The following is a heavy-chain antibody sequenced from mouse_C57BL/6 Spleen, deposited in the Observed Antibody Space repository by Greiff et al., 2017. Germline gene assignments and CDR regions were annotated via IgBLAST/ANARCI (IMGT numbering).Heavy chain of an antibody. Sequence: QVQLQQPGAELVMPGASVKLSCKASGYTFTSYWMHWVKQRPGQGLEWIGEIDPSDSYTNYNQKFKGKSTLTVDTSSSTAYMQLSSLTSEDSAVYYCARLGTTVVDSAWFAYWGQGTLVTVSA. D-gene: IGHD1-1*01. CDR1: GYTFTSYW. J-gene: IGHJ3*01. V-gene: IGHV1-69*01. CDR2: IDPSDSYT. CDR3: ARLGTTVVDSAWFAY.